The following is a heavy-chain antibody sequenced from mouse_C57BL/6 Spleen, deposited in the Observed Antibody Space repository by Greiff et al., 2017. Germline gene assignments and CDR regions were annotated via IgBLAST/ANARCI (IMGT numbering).Heavy chain of an antibody. CDR3: ARGTAQGAVAY. CDR1: GYAFSSSW. CDR2: IYPGDGDT. Sequence: VQLQQSGPELVKPGASVKLSCKASGYAFSSSWMTWVKQRPGQGLEWIGRIYPGDGDTNYNGKFKGKATRTADKSTSTADMHLSSLTSEDSAVYIWARGTAQGAVAYWGQGTLVTVSA. J-gene: IGHJ3*01. D-gene: IGHD3-2*02. V-gene: IGHV1-82*01.